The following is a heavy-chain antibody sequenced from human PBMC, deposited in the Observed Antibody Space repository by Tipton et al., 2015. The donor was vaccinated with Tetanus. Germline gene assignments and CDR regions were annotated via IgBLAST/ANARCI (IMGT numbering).Heavy chain of an antibody. CDR2: ISYSGST. Sequence: TLSLTCTVSGGSVRSGDYQWNWIRQPPGKGLEWLAYISYSGSTNSNYALKSRITISRDTSKNQISLKLTSMTAADTAVYYCARANYNFPKKGPFDSWGQGTLVIVSS. J-gene: IGHJ4*02. D-gene: IGHD3-3*01. CDR1: GGSVRSGDYQ. V-gene: IGHV4-61*08. CDR3: ARANYNFPKKGPFDS.